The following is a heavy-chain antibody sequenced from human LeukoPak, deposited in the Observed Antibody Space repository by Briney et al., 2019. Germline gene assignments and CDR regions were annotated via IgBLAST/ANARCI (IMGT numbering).Heavy chain of an antibody. CDR1: GFTFSSYG. Sequence: PGGSLRLSCAASGFTFSSYGMHWVRQAPGKGLEWVAFIRYDGSYEYYVDSVKGRFTIPRDNSKNTLYLQMNSLRAEDSAVFYCAKGPLQWPGDHYYYYYMDVWGKGTTVTISS. CDR2: IRYDGSYE. V-gene: IGHV3-30*02. D-gene: IGHD5-24*01. J-gene: IGHJ6*03. CDR3: AKGPLQWPGDHYYYYYMDV.